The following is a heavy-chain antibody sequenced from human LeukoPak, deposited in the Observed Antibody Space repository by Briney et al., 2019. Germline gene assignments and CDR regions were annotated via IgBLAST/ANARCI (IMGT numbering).Heavy chain of an antibody. CDR2: FDPEDGET. V-gene: IGHV1-24*01. J-gene: IGHJ1*01. CDR1: RYTLTELS. Sequence: ASVKVSCKVSRYTLTELSMHWVLQAPGKGLEWMGGFDPEDGETIYAQKFQGRVTMTEDTSTDTAYMELSSLRSEDTAVYYCATKGFYDFWSGYYKYFQHWGQGTLVTVSS. D-gene: IGHD3-3*01. CDR3: ATKGFYDFWSGYYKYFQH.